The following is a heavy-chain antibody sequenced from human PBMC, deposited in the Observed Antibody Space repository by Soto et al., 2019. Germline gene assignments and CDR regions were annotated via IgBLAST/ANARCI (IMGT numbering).Heavy chain of an antibody. CDR1: SGSISSSNW. J-gene: IGHJ4*02. Sequence: QLQLQESGPGLGKPSATLALTCAVTSGSISSSNWWSGARQPPGEGLEWIGEIYHSGSTNYNPSLKSRDTVSGDKSKGHGSLKVSSVTDADPAVDYFARGCGDSSSYFGYWGQGALVIVA. V-gene: IGHV4-4*02. D-gene: IGHD6-13*01. CDR2: IYHSGST. CDR3: ARGCGDSSSYFGY.